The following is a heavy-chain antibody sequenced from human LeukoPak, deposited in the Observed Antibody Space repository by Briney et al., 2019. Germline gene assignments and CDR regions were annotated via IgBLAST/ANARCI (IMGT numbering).Heavy chain of an antibody. CDR3: ARPSYYGSGRFFDY. D-gene: IGHD3-10*01. Sequence: PSETLSLTCAVYGGSFSGYYWSWIRQPPGKGLEWIGEINHSGSTNYNPSLKSRVTISVDTSKNQFSLKLSSVTAADTAVYYCARPSYYGSGRFFDYWGQGTLVTVSS. CDR2: INHSGST. V-gene: IGHV4-34*01. J-gene: IGHJ4*02. CDR1: GGSFSGYY.